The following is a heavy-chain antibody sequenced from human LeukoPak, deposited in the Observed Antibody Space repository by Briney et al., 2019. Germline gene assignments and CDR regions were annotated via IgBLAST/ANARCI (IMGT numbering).Heavy chain of an antibody. J-gene: IGHJ4*02. CDR1: GFTFSAYS. V-gene: IGHV3-21*01. CDR2: ISSSSSYI. D-gene: IGHD6-13*01. CDR3: ARVAEAAAFDY. Sequence: GGSLRLSCAASGFTFSAYSMNWVRQAPGKGLEWVSSISSSSSYIYYGDSVKGRFTISRDNAKSSLYLQMNSLRAEDTAVYYCARVAEAAAFDYWGQGTLVTVSS.